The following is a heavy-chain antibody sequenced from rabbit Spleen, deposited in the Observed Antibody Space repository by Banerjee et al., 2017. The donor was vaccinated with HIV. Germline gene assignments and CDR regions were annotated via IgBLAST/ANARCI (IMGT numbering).Heavy chain of an antibody. CDR1: GFDFSSYS. CDR3: VREAGYGGYGDANL. J-gene: IGHJ4*01. CDR2: IDPLFGIT. Sequence: QLKETGGGLVQPGGSLTLSCKTSGFDFSSYSMTWVRQAPGKGLEWIGYIDPLFGITYYANWVNGRFSISSHNAQNTLYLQLDSLTAADTATYFCVREAGYGGYGDANLWGQGTLVTVS. V-gene: IGHV1S7*01. D-gene: IGHD6-1*01.